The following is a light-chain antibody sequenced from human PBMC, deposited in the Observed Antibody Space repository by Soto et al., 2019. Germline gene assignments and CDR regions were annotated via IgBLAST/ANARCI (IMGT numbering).Light chain of an antibody. CDR2: DAS. CDR1: HSISSW. CDR3: QQYDGYR. J-gene: IGKJ1*01. V-gene: IGKV1-5*01. Sequence: DIQMTQSPSTLSASVGDRVTITCRSSHSISSWLAWYQQKPGKAPKLLIYDASSLESGVPSRFSGSGSGTEFTLTISSLQPDDFATYYCQQYDGYRFAQGTKVEIK.